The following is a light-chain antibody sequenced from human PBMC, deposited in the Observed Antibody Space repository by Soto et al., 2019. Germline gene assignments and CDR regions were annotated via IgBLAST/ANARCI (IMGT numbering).Light chain of an antibody. J-gene: IGLJ2*01. CDR2: DVN. V-gene: IGLV2-14*01. CDR3: TSYASSSTHVV. Sequence: QSALTQPASVSGSPGQSITLSCTGTSSDIGGYDYVSWYQRYPGKAPKLIIYDVNNRPSGVSNRFSGSKSGNTASLTISGLQAEGEADYYCTSYASSSTHVVFGGGTKLTVL. CDR1: SSDIGGYDY.